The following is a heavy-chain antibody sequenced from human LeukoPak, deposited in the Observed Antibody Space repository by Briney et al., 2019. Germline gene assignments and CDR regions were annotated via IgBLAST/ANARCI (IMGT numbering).Heavy chain of an antibody. CDR1: GFTVSSNS. Sequence: GGSLRLSCTVSGFTVSSNSMSWVRQAPGKGLEWVSFIYSGTIHYSDSVKGRFTISRDNSKNTLYLQMNSLRAEDTAVYYCAKVYYYGSGSLGNWGQGTLVAVSS. V-gene: IGHV3-53*01. D-gene: IGHD3-10*01. CDR3: AKVYYYGSGSLGN. J-gene: IGHJ4*02. CDR2: IYSGTI.